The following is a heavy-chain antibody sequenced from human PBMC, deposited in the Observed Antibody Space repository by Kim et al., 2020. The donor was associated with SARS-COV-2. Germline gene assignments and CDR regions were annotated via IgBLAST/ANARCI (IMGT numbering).Heavy chain of an antibody. D-gene: IGHD2-2*01. J-gene: IGHJ3*01. CDR3: ARRCRSSASCFDV. CDR2: IGSTETPI. Sequence: GGSLRLSCVASGFTFNDYEMSWIRQAPGKGLEWISYIGSTETPIYYADSVKGRFIISRDNAKRSLYLQMNSLRAEDTAVYYCARRCRSSASCFDVWGQGAMVTVSS. V-gene: IGHV3-11*01. CDR1: GFTFNDYE.